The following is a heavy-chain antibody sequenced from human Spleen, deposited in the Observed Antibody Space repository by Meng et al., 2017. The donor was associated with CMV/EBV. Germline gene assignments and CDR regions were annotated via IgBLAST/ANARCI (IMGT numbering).Heavy chain of an antibody. Sequence: GESLKISCAASGFSFSSYEMNWVRQAPGKGPEWVSYISSSGSTIYYSDSVKGRFTISRDFSKNTLNLQMNSLRAEDTAVYYCAKARFTAMVTYLDYWGQGTLVTVSS. CDR1: GFSFSSYE. V-gene: IGHV3-48*03. J-gene: IGHJ4*02. CDR3: AKARFTAMVTYLDY. D-gene: IGHD5-18*01. CDR2: ISSSGSTI.